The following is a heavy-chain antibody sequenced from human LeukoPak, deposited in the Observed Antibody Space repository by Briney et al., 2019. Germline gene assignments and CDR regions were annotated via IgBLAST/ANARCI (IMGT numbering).Heavy chain of an antibody. CDR1: GGSISSSSYY. J-gene: IGHJ3*02. D-gene: IGHD3-10*01. CDR2: IYYSGST. V-gene: IGHV4-39*01. CDR3: ASTLLWFGEFSQDDAFDI. Sequence: PSETLSLTCTVSGGSISSSSYYWGWIRQPPGKGLEWIGSIYYSGSTYYNPSLKSRVTISVDTSKNQFSLKLSSVTAADTAVYYCASTLLWFGEFSQDDAFDIWGQGTMVTVSS.